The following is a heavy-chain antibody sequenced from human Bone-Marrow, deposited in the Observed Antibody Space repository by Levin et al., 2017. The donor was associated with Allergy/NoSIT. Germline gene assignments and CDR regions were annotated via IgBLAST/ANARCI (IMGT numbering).Heavy chain of an antibody. Sequence: GESLKISCKASAITFTNYYMNWLRQAPGQGLEWMGIINPRGRGTTTAEKFQGRLTMAWDTSTTSVYMKLISLRSEDTAVYYCARSGDYLNWLDPWGQGTLVTVSS. J-gene: IGHJ5*02. V-gene: IGHV1-46*01. CDR1: AITFTNYY. CDR3: ARSGDYLNWLDP. D-gene: IGHD4-17*01. CDR2: INPRGRGT.